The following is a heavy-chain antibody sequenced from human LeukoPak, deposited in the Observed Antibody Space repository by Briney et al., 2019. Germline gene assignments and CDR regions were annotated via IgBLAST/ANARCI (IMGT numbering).Heavy chain of an antibody. J-gene: IGHJ4*02. CDR3: ARQGLAYSSGWFDY. CDR1: GGTFSSYA. V-gene: IGHV1-69*05. Sequence: SVKVSCKASGGTFSSYAISWVRQAPGQGLKWMGRIIPIFGTANYAQKFQGRVTITTDESTSTAYMELSSLRSEDTAVYYCARQGLAYSSGWFDYWGQGTLVTVSS. CDR2: IIPIFGTA. D-gene: IGHD6-19*01.